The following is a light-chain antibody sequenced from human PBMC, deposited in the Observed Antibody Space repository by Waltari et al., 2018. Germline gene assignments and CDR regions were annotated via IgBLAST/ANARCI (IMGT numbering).Light chain of an antibody. CDR1: RGHSSNA. Sequence: QLVLTQSPSASASLDASVKLTCTTSRGHSSNAIAWHQKQPLKSLRYLMKVNSDGSHSMGDAIPDRFPGSRSGAERYLTISSLPAEDEADYYCQTGGHGPWVFGGGTRLTVL. CDR3: QTGGHGPWV. V-gene: IGLV4-69*01. J-gene: IGLJ3*02. CDR2: VNSDGSH.